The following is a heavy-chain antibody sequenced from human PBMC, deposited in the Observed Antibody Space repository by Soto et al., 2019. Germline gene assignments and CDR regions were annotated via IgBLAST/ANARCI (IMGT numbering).Heavy chain of an antibody. CDR2: IYYSGST. D-gene: IGHD3-10*01. CDR1: GGSISSSSYY. Sequence: QLQLQESGPGLVKPSETLSLTCTVSGGSISSSSYYWGWIRQPPGKGLEWIGSIYYSGSTYYNPSLKSRVTISVDTSKNQFSLKLSSVTAADTAVYYCARLFGYYGSGSYYRTYYFDYWGQGTLVTVSS. J-gene: IGHJ4*02. V-gene: IGHV4-39*01. CDR3: ARLFGYYGSGSYYRTYYFDY.